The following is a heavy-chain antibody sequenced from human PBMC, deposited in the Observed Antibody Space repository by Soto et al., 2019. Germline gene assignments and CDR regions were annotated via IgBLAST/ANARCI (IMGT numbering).Heavy chain of an antibody. Sequence: SETLSLTCTVSGGSVSSGSYYWSWIRQPPGKGLEWIGYIYYSGSTNYNPSLKSRVTISVDTSKNQFSLKLSSVTAADTAVYYCARDTGSSGWYYYYYGMDVWGQGTTVTVSS. D-gene: IGHD6-19*01. V-gene: IGHV4-61*01. CDR3: ARDTGSSGWYYYYYGMDV. CDR1: GGSVSSGSYY. J-gene: IGHJ6*02. CDR2: IYYSGST.